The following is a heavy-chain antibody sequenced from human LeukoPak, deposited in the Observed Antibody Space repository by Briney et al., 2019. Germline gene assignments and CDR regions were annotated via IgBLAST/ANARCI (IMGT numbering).Heavy chain of an antibody. CDR1: GFTFSSYG. CDR2: ISYDGSNK. V-gene: IGHV3-30*18. CDR3: AKSEEEEEFDY. Sequence: PGGSLRLSCAASGFTFSSYGMHWVRQAPGKGLEWVAVISYDGSNKYYADSVKGRFTISRDNPKNTLYLQMNSLRAEDTAVYYCAKSEEEEEFDYWGQGTLVTVSS. J-gene: IGHJ4*02.